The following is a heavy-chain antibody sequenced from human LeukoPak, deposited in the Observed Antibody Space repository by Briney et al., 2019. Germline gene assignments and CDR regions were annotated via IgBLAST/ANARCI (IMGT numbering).Heavy chain of an antibody. V-gene: IGHV4-59*12. CDR3: ARSCSSITCQTLFGIDP. J-gene: IGHJ5*02. D-gene: IGHD2-2*01. CDR1: GGSISSYY. CDR2: IYYSGST. Sequence: PSETLSLTCTVSGGSISSYYWSWIRQPPGKGLEWIGYIYYSGSTNYNPSLKSRVTISVDTSKNQFSLKLSSVTAADTAVYYCARSCSSITCQTLFGIDPWGQGTLVTVSS.